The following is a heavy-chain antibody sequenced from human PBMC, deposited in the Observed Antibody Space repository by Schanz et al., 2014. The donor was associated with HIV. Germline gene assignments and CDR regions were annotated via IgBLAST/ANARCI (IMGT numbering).Heavy chain of an antibody. V-gene: IGHV3-23*01. CDR3: AKAKGSYSATTFYFDF. D-gene: IGHD1-26*01. CDR2: VIGSGVRT. J-gene: IGHJ4*03. CDR1: GFTFTNHA. Sequence: EVQLLESGGGLAQPGGSLTLSCAASGFTFTNHALSWVRQAPGRGLEWVSTVIGSGVRTIYADSVKGRFTISRDNSKNTLSLHMNSLRVEDTAVYYCAKAKGSYSATTFYFDFWGQGTTVTVSS.